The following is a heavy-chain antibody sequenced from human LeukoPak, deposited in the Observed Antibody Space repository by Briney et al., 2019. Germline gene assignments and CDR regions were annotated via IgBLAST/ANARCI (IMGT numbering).Heavy chain of an antibody. CDR3: AREGGVLRYFDWLPPLGAFDI. V-gene: IGHV4-4*02. CDR1: GGSISSSNW. J-gene: IGHJ3*02. Sequence: SETLSLTCAVSGGSISSSNWWSWVRQPPGKGLEWIGEIYHSGSTNYNPSLKSRVTISVDKSKNQFSLKLSSVTAADTAVYYCAREGGVLRYFDWLPPLGAFDIWGQGTMVTVSS. CDR2: IYHSGST. D-gene: IGHD3-9*01.